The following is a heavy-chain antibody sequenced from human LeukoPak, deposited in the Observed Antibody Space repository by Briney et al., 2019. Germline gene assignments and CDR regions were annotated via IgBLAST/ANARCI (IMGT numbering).Heavy chain of an antibody. V-gene: IGHV3-9*01. CDR3: TKDTSHYSSSGFDY. CDR1: GFNFDDYA. Sequence: PGGSLRLSCAASGFNFDDYAMHWVRQAPGKGPEWVSGISWNSDIIAYADSVKGRFTISRDNAKNSLYLQMNILRLEDTALYYCTKDTSHYSSSGFDYWGQGTLVTVSS. J-gene: IGHJ4*02. CDR2: ISWNSDII. D-gene: IGHD6-6*01.